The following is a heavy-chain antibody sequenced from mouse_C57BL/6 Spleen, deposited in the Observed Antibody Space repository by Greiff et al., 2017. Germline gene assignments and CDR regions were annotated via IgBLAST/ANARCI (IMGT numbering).Heavy chain of an antibody. CDR1: GFTFSDYG. CDR3: ARRCYSFYAMDY. CDR2: ISSGSSTI. V-gene: IGHV5-17*01. J-gene: IGHJ4*01. D-gene: IGHD2-12*01. Sequence: EVKVVESGGGLVKPGGSLKLSCAASGFTFSDYGMHWVRQAPEKGLEWVAYISSGSSTIYYADTVKGRFTISRDNAKNTLFLQMTSLRSEDTAMYYCARRCYSFYAMDYWGQGTSVTVSS.